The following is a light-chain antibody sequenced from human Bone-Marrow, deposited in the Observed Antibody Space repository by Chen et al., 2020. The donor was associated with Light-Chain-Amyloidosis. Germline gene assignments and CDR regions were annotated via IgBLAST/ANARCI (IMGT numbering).Light chain of an antibody. CDR3: QVWDRSSDRPV. J-gene: IGLJ3*02. CDR1: NIGSTS. V-gene: IGLV3-21*02. CDR2: DDS. Sequence: SYVLTQPSSVSVAQGQTATIACGGNNIGSTSVHWYQQTPGQAPLLVVDDDSARPSGIPERLSGSNSGNTATLTISRVEAGDEADYYCQVWDRSSDRPVFGGGTKLTVL.